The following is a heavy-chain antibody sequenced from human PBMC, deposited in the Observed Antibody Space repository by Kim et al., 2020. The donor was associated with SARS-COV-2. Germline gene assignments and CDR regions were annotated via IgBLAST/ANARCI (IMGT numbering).Heavy chain of an antibody. V-gene: IGHV3-49*03. CDR3: TREATLVRGVVIRGGAFDI. CDR2: IRVNSLGATS. Sequence: GGSLRLSCRASGFTFGDFTMSWFRRAPGRGLEWVGFIRVNSLGATSEYAASVKGRFTISRDDSKSIAYLQMNSLKIEDTAEYYCTREATLVRGVVIRGGAFDIWGQGTRVTVSP. CDR1: GFTFGDFT. D-gene: IGHD3-10*01. J-gene: IGHJ3*02.